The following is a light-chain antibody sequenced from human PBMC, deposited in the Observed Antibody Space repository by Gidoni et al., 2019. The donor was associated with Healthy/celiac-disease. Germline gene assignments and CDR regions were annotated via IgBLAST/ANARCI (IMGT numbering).Light chain of an antibody. CDR3: QAWDSSTVV. Sequence: SYELTQPPSVSVSPGQTASINCSGDKLGDQYACWYQQKPGQSPVLVIYHDSKRPSGIPERVSGSNSGNTATLTLSGTQAMDEADYYCQAWDSSTVVFGGGTKLTVL. CDR2: HDS. CDR1: KLGDQY. J-gene: IGLJ2*01. V-gene: IGLV3-1*01.